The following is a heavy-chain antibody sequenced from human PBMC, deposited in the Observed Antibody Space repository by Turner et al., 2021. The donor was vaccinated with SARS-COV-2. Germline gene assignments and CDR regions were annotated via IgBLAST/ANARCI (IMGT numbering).Heavy chain of an antibody. CDR3: ARARGVDYYDSSGQRFDP. D-gene: IGHD3-22*01. CDR1: GGTFSSYA. CDR2: IIPIFGTA. Sequence: QVQLVQSGAEVKKPGSSVKVSCKASGGTFSSYAISWVRQAPGQGLEWMGGIIPIFGTANYAQKFQGRVTITADESTRTAYMELRSLRSEDTAVYYCARARGVDYYDSSGQRFDPWGQGTLVTVSS. J-gene: IGHJ5*02. V-gene: IGHV1-69*01.